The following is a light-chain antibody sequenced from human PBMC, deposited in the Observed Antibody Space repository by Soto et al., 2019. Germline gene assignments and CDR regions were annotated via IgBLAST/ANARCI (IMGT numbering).Light chain of an antibody. J-gene: IGKJ5*01. CDR1: QSLFFSANGKNY. CDR2: WAS. V-gene: IGKV4-1*01. CDR3: QQYYDTPVT. Sequence: DIVMTQSPDSLAVSLGERATIHCKSSQSLFFSANGKNYLAWYQKKPGQPPKLLIYWASNRESGVPDRFTGSASGTDFTLAISSLQAEDVAVYYFQQYYDTPVTFGQGTRLEI.